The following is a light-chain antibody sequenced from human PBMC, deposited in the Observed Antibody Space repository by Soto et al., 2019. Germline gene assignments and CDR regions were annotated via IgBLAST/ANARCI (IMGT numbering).Light chain of an antibody. Sequence: EIVLTQSPGTLSLSPGERATLSCRASQSVSSSYLAWYQQKPGQAPRLLIYGASSRVTGIPDRFSGSGSGTDFTLTVSRLEPEDFAVYYCQHYGSSPQTFGQGTKLEMK. CDR1: QSVSSSY. J-gene: IGKJ2*01. V-gene: IGKV3-20*01. CDR2: GAS. CDR3: QHYGSSPQT.